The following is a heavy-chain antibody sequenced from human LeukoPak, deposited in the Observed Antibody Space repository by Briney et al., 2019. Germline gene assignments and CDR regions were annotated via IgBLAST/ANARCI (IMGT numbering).Heavy chain of an antibody. CDR1: GGSISSGGYS. Sequence: SQTLSLTCAVSGGSISSGGYSWSWIRQLPGKGLEWIGYIYHSGSTYYNPSLKSRVTISVDRSKNQFSLKLSSVTAADTAVYYCARASYGDYVFDYWGQGTLVTVSS. V-gene: IGHV4-30-2*01. CDR2: IYHSGST. D-gene: IGHD4-17*01. J-gene: IGHJ4*02. CDR3: ARASYGDYVFDY.